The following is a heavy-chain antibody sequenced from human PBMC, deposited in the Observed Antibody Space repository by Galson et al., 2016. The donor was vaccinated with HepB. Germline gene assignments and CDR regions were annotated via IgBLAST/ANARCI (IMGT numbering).Heavy chain of an antibody. CDR3: ARGNGRFFAY. J-gene: IGHJ4*02. CDR1: GGSISHFY. CDR2: IYYSGNT. Sequence: ETLSLTCIVSGGSISHFYWSWIRQPPGKGLEWIGYIYYSGNTNYNPSLKSRVTISVDTSKNQFSLKLSSVAASDTAVYYCARGNGRFFAYWGQGTLVTVSS. V-gene: IGHV4-59*08. D-gene: IGHD1-1*01.